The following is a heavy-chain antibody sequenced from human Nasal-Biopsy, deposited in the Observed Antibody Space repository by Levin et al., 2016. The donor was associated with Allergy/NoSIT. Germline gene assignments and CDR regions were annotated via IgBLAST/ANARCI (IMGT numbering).Heavy chain of an antibody. CDR1: GFTFSHYW. Sequence: GESLKISCAASGFTFSHYWMHWVRQVPGKGLVWVADIKFDASYTSYAESVRGRFTISRDNVRNMLYLQMNSLGVDDMAVYYCAKGIIEVAGIDSWGQGALVTVSS. D-gene: IGHD5-24*01. CDR2: IKFDASYT. V-gene: IGHV3-74*01. J-gene: IGHJ4*02. CDR3: AKGIIEVAGIDS.